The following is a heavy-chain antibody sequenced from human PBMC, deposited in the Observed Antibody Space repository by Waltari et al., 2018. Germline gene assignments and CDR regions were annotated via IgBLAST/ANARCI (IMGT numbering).Heavy chain of an antibody. D-gene: IGHD3-16*01. CDR3: ARHITFSYDFFAMDV. CDR2: IFDSGNT. CDR1: SGFIRSDY. J-gene: IGHJ6*02. V-gene: IGHV4-59*08. Sequence: QVQLQESGPGLVKPSETLSLTCTVSSGFIRSDYWSWIRQPPGKGLEWIGNIFDSGNTNYNPSLKSRVTISLDTSKNQISLKLNSVTAADTAVYYCARHITFSYDFFAMDVWGQGTTVIVSS.